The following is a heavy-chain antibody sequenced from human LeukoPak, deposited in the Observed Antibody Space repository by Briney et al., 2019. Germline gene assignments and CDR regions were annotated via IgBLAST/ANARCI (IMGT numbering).Heavy chain of an antibody. Sequence: ASVKVSCKASGYTFTNYDINWVRRATGQGLEWMGWMNPNSGNTGYAQKFQGRVTMTRNTSISTAYMELSSLRSEDTAMYYCARGGVVVAASQFDYWGQGTLVTVSS. CDR1: GYTFTNYD. V-gene: IGHV1-8*01. J-gene: IGHJ4*02. CDR3: ARGGVVVAASQFDY. D-gene: IGHD2-15*01. CDR2: MNPNSGNT.